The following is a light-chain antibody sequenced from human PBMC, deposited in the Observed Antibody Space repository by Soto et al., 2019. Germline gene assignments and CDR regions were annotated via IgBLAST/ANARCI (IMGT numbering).Light chain of an antibody. CDR2: RAF. V-gene: IGKV3-15*01. CDR1: LRVSSD. Sequence: EIVMTQSPATLSLSPGERATLSCRASLRVSSDLAWYRQKPGQAPRLLIYRAFTRATGIPARFSGSGFGTDFTLTISSLQSEDFAVYYCQQYNNWPLTFGGGTKVDIK. CDR3: QQYNNWPLT. J-gene: IGKJ4*01.